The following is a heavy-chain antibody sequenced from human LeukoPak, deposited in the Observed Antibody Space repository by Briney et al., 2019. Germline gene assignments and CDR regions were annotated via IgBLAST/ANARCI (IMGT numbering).Heavy chain of an antibody. J-gene: IGHJ3*01. CDR1: GFTVSSNY. V-gene: IGHV3-23*01. D-gene: IGHD3-3*01. CDR3: AIHGGGTIRIEAFDV. CDR2: TSGDGRDI. Sequence: PGGSLRLSCAASGFTVSSNYMSWVRQAPGKGLEWVSATSGDGRDIFYADAVKGRFTISRDNSKNTLYLQMNSLRDEDTALYYCAIHGGGTIRIEAFDVWGQGTMVTISS.